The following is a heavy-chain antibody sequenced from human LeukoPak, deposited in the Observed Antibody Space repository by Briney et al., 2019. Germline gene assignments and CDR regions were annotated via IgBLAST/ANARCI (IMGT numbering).Heavy chain of an antibody. CDR1: GFTFSSYW. D-gene: IGHD5-18*01. CDR3: ARDRGYSYGRYYGMDV. V-gene: IGHV3-74*01. J-gene: IGHJ6*02. Sequence: PGGSLRLSCAASGFTFSSYWMHWVRQAPGKGLVWVSRINSDGSSTSYADSVKGRFTISRDNAKNTLYLQMNSLRAEDTAVYYCARDRGYSYGRYYGMDVWGQGTTVTVSS. CDR2: INSDGSST.